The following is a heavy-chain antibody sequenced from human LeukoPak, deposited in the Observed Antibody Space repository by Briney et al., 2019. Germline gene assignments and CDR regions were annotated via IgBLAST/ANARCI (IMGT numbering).Heavy chain of an antibody. CDR1: GFTVSSNY. CDR2: VYSGGST. J-gene: IGHJ4*02. V-gene: IGHV3-53*01. CDR3: ARCYYASSHFDY. Sequence: GGSLRLSCAASGFTVSSNYMSWVRQAPGKGLEWVSAVYSGGSTYYADSVKGRFIISRDNSKNTVYLQMNSLRAEDTAVYFCARCYYASSHFDYWGQGTLVTVSS. D-gene: IGHD3-22*01.